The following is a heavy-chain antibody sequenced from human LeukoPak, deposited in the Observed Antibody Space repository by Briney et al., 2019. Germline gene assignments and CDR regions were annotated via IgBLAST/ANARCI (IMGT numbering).Heavy chain of an antibody. CDR3: AKEVAQYYCGSGSTFDY. Sequence: GGSLRLSCAASRFTFSDYTMSWVRQAPGKGLEWVSTISGSGGSTYYTDSVKGRFTISRDNSKNTLYLQMNSLRAEDTAVYYCAKEVAQYYCGSGSTFDYWGQGTPVTVSS. D-gene: IGHD3-10*01. CDR2: ISGSGGST. J-gene: IGHJ4*02. V-gene: IGHV3-23*01. CDR1: RFTFSDYT.